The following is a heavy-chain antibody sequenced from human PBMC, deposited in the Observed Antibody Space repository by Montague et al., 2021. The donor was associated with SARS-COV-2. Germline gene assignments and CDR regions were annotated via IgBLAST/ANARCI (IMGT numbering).Heavy chain of an antibody. CDR3: ARAKRITIFGVVNEIDY. CDR2: NYYSAST. V-gene: IGHV4-31*03. D-gene: IGHD3-3*01. Sequence: TLSLTCTVSGGSISSGGYYWSWIRPHTGKGLVWIGYNYYSASTYYNPSLKSRVTISVDTSKNQFSLKPSSVTAADAAVYYCARAKRITIFGVVNEIDYWGQGTLVTVSS. J-gene: IGHJ4*02. CDR1: GGSISSGGYY.